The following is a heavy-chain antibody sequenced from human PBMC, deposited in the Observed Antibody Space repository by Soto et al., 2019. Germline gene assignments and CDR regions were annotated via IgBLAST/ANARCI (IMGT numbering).Heavy chain of an antibody. CDR1: GFTFSSYA. V-gene: IGHV3-23*01. Sequence: VGSLRLSCAASGFTFSSYAMSWVRQAPGKGLEWVSAISGSGGSTYYADSVKGRFTISRDNSKNTLYLQMNSLRAEDTAVYYCAKDAVVVVAAPANDAFDIWGQGTMVTVSS. CDR3: AKDAVVVVAAPANDAFDI. D-gene: IGHD2-15*01. CDR2: ISGSGGST. J-gene: IGHJ3*02.